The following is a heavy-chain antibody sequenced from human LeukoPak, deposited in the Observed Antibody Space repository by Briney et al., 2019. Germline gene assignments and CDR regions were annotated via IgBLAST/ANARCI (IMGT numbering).Heavy chain of an antibody. D-gene: IGHD5-12*01. J-gene: IGHJ5*02. CDR2: IYETGHT. Sequence: SETLSLTCTVSGGSISNYYWSWIRQPPGKGLEWIAYIYETGHTGYNPSLKTRVTISLDTSKNQFSPKLNSVTAADTAVYYCARHALRGGFDPWGQGTLVAVSS. V-gene: IGHV4-59*08. CDR1: GGSISNYY. CDR3: ARHALRGGFDP.